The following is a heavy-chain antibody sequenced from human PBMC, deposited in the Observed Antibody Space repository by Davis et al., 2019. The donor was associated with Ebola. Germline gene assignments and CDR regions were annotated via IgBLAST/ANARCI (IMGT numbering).Heavy chain of an antibody. J-gene: IGHJ6*04. Sequence: AASVKVSCKASGYTFTSYGITWVRQAPGQGLEWMGWISPYNGNTNYAQKFQGRVTLTTDPSTSTAYMELRSLRSDDTAVYYCARDQLIAVAGTLYYYYGMDVWGKGTTVTVSS. CDR1: GYTFTSYG. CDR2: ISPYNGNT. D-gene: IGHD6-19*01. CDR3: ARDQLIAVAGTLYYYYGMDV. V-gene: IGHV1-18*04.